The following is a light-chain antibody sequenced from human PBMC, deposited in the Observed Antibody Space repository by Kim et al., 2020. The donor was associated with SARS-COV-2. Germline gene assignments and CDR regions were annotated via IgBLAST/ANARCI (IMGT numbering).Light chain of an antibody. J-gene: IGKJ2*01. CDR2: AAS. Sequence: DIQMTQSPSSLSASVGDRVTITCRASQSISSYLNWYQQKPGKAPKLLIYAASSLQSGVPSRFSRSGSGTDFTLTISSLQPEDFATYYCQQRDTFGQGTKLEI. CDR1: QSISSY. V-gene: IGKV1-39*01. CDR3: QQRDT.